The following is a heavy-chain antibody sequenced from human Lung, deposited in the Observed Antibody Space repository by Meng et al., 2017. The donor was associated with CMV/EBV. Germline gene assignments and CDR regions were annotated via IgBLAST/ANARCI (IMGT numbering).Heavy chain of an antibody. CDR3: ARLGVTRAVGYYYYAMDV. V-gene: IGHV5-51*01. J-gene: IGHJ6*02. Sequence: XVSXKGSGYRFTSYWIGWVRQMPGKGLDWMGIIYPDDSDTRYSPSFQGQVTISADKSISTAYLQWRSLKASDTAIYYCARLGVTRAVGYYYYAMDVWGQGTXVTVSS. CDR1: GYRFTSYW. CDR2: IYPDDSDT. D-gene: IGHD4-23*01.